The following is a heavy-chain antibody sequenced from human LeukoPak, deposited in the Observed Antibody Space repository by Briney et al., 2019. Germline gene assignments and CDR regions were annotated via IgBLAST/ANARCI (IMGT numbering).Heavy chain of an antibody. CDR3: AKSDQLWLDQ. D-gene: IGHD2-2*01. J-gene: IGHJ5*02. CDR1: GFTFDDYA. CDR2: ISWNSYSI. V-gene: IGHV3-9*01. Sequence: GGSLRLSGAASGFTFDDYAMHWVRQAPGKGLEWVSGISWNSYSIVYADSVKGRFTISRDNAKNSLYLQMNSLSAEDTALYYCAKSDQLWLDQWGQGTLVTVSS.